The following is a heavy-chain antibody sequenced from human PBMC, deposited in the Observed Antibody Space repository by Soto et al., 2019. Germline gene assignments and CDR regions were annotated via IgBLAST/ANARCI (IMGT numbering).Heavy chain of an antibody. Sequence: VQLQESGPGLVKPSQTLSLTCTVSGDSITSGDYYWSWIRQPPGKGLEWIGYIYYSGNTNYNPALKIRVIMSVDTSKNQFSLKLTSVTAADTDVYYCASFVGLLWGGVSPAESWGSYYFDNWGQGTLVTVSS. CDR1: GDSITSGDYY. CDR2: IYYSGNT. J-gene: IGHJ4*02. V-gene: IGHV4-30-4*01. CDR3: ASFVGLLWGGVSPAESWGSYYFDN. D-gene: IGHD2-8*01.